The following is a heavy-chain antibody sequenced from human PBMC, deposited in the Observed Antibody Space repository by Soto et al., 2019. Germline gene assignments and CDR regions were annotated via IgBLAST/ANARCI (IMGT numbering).Heavy chain of an antibody. CDR2: IYHSGNT. V-gene: IGHV4-38-2*02. CDR3: AREGGTYCSGGSCYSDYYYYAMDV. D-gene: IGHD2-15*01. Sequence: LSLTCAVSGYSITNGYYWGWIRQPPGKGLEWIGSIYHSGNTYYNPSLKSRVTISVDTSKNQFSVRLSSVTAADTAVYYCAREGGTYCSGGSCYSDYYYYAMDVWGQGTTVTVSS. CDR1: GYSITNGYY. J-gene: IGHJ6*02.